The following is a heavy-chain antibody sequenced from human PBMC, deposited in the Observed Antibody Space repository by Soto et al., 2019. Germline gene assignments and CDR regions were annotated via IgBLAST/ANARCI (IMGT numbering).Heavy chain of an antibody. V-gene: IGHV3-30*18. Sequence: QAPLVESGGGVVQPGRSLRLSCAASGYTFSDYGMHWVRQAPGKGLEWVAVITYDGSSKYYADSVKGRFTISRDNSKNTLYLQMNSLRGEDTAVYYCAKWAHNGMDVWGQGTTVTVSS. CDR1: GYTFSDYG. CDR2: ITYDGSSK. CDR3: AKWAHNGMDV. J-gene: IGHJ6*02.